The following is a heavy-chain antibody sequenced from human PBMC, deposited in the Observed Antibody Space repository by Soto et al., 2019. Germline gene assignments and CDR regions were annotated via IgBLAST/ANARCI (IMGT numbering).Heavy chain of an antibody. Sequence: QVQLVQSGAEVKKPGASVKVSCKASGDTFTRYGMHWVRQAPGQRLEWMGWINAGKGNTKYSEKFQGRVTITRDTSASTAYMELSSLRSEDTAVYYCARDESDWGQGTLVTVSS. CDR3: ARDESD. J-gene: IGHJ4*02. CDR2: INAGKGNT. CDR1: GDTFTRYG. V-gene: IGHV1-3*01.